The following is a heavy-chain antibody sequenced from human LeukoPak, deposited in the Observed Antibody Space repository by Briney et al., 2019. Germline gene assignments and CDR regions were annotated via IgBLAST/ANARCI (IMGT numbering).Heavy chain of an antibody. J-gene: IGHJ3*02. Sequence: PGGSLRLSCAASGFTFSTYPMHWVRQAPGKGREGVTVISYDGSQKYYADSVKGRFTISRDNSKNTLYLQMNSLRPADTAVYYCARVGYSRSWHSGSAFDIWGQGTMVTVSS. D-gene: IGHD6-13*01. V-gene: IGHV3-30*04. CDR2: ISYDGSQK. CDR1: GFTFSTYP. CDR3: ARVGYSRSWHSGSAFDI.